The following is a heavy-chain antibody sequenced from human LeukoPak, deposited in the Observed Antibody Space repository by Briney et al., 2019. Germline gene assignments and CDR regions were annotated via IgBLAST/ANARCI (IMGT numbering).Heavy chain of an antibody. CDR2: KFHCGDN. CDR1: GFSIRSGSF. D-gene: IGHD4-17*01. J-gene: IGHJ5*01. CDR3: AKVGAYGDYARHDS. Sequence: PSETLSLTCDVSGFSIRSGSFLGWVRPPPREGPGLVWWKFHCGDNYYQPSLKGRITISRDKSKNSFSLELTSVTPPDTAVYFFAKVGAYGDYARHDSWGEGDLVSVSS. V-gene: IGHV4-38-2*01.